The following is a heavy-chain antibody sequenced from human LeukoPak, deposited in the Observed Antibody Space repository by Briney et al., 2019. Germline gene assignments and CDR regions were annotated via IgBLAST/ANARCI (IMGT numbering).Heavy chain of an antibody. D-gene: IGHD3-16*01. CDR3: ARDSRRWGASTGYFDY. CDR1: GGSISSYY. J-gene: IGHJ4*02. Sequence: SETLSLTCTVSGGSISSYYWSWIRQPPGKGLEWIGYIYYSGSTNYNPSLKSRVTISVDTSKNQFSLKLSSVTAADTAVYYCARDSRRWGASTGYFDYWGQGTLVTVSS. CDR2: IYYSGST. V-gene: IGHV4-59*12.